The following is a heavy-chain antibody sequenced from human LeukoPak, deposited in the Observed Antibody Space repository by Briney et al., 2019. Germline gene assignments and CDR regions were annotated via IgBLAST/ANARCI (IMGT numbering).Heavy chain of an antibody. J-gene: IGHJ5*02. CDR2: IYYSGST. CDR1: GGSISSGDYY. V-gene: IGHV4-30-4*01. D-gene: IGHD3-3*01. CDR3: ARHKIFGVVFNWFDP. Sequence: PSQTLSLTCTVSGGSISSGDYYWSWIRQPPGKGLEWIGYIYYSGSTYYNPSLKSRVTISVDTSKNQFSLKLSSVTAADTAVYYCARHKIFGVVFNWFDPWGQGTLVTVSS.